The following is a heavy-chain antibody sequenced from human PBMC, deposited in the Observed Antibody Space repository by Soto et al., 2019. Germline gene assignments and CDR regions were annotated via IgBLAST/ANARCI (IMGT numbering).Heavy chain of an antibody. CDR3: ARVCQVVVTAIPNWYFEL. CDR1: GGSISSGDYY. Sequence: QVQLQESGPGLVKPSQTLSLTCIVSGGSISSGDYYWSWIRQPPGTGLEWIGSIYYSGSTYYNPSLKSRVTRSVHTSKNQFSLKRSSVTAADTAVYYCARVCQVVVTAIPNWYFELWGRGTLVTVSS. D-gene: IGHD2-21*02. CDR2: IYYSGST. V-gene: IGHV4-30-4*01. J-gene: IGHJ2*01.